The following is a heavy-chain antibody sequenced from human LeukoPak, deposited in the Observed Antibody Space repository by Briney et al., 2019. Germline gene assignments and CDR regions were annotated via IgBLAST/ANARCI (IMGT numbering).Heavy chain of an antibody. CDR1: GFTFSSYW. Sequence: PGGSLRLSCAASGFTFSSYWMHWVRQAPGKGLVWVSRINSDGSSTSYADSVKGRFTISRDNSRNTLLLQMNILRVEDTAVYYCAKGLEVESRLDSWGQGTLVIISS. CDR2: INSDGSST. CDR3: AKGLEVESRLDS. D-gene: IGHD1-1*01. J-gene: IGHJ4*02. V-gene: IGHV3-74*01.